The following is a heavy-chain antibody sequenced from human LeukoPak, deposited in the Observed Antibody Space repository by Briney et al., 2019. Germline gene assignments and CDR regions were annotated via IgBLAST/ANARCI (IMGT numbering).Heavy chain of an antibody. J-gene: IGHJ5*02. CDR2: ISAYNGNT. D-gene: IGHD3-10*01. CDR1: GYPLSNYG. CDR3: ARVNPYYYGSGSYYWFDP. Sequence: APVKVPRKASGYPLSNYGNGWVRQAPGQGLEWMGGISAYNGNTNYAQKLQGGVTMTTDTSTSTAYMELRSLRSDDTAVYYCARVNPYYYGSGSYYWFDPWGQGTLVTVSS. V-gene: IGHV1-18*01.